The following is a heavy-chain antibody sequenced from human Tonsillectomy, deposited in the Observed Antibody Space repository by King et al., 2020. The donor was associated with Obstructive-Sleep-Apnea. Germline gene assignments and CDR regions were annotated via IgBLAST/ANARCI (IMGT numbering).Heavy chain of an antibody. V-gene: IGHV3-23*04. CDR1: GFTFSSYA. D-gene: IGHD3-22*01. Sequence: VQLVESGGGLVQPGGSLRLSCAASGFTFSSYAMSWVRQAPGRGLEWVSAISGSGGSTYYAASVKGRFTISRGNSKNTLYLQMNSLRAEDTAVYYCASHPRITMIVVVMNFDYWGQGTLVTVSS. J-gene: IGHJ4*02. CDR3: ASHPRITMIVVVMNFDY. CDR2: ISGSGGST.